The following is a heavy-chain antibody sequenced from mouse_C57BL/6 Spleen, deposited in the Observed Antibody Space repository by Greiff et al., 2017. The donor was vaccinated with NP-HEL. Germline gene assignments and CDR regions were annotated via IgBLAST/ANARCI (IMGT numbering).Heavy chain of an antibody. Sequence: QVQLQQPGAELVKPGASVKLSCKASGYTFTSYWMHWVKQRPGRGLEWIGRIDPNSGGTKYNEKFKSKATLTVDKPSSTAYMQLSILTSEDSAVYYFARLVTTVVDWYFDVWGTGTTVTVSS. CDR2: IDPNSGGT. V-gene: IGHV1-72*01. D-gene: IGHD1-1*01. CDR1: GYTFTSYW. CDR3: ARLVTTVVDWYFDV. J-gene: IGHJ1*03.